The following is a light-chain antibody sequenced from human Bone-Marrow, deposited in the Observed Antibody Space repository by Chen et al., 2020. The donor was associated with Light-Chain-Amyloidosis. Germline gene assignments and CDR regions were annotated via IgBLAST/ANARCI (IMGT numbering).Light chain of an antibody. CDR1: SSDVGGYTY. V-gene: IGLV2-14*03. Sequence: QSALTLPPSVSGSPGQSTTIPCTGTSSDVGGYTYVSWYQQHPGKVPKLMIFDVTNRPSGVSNRFSGSKSGNTASLTISGLQADDEADYYCSSYTSSSTQVFGGGTKLTVL. CDR2: DVT. J-gene: IGLJ2*01. CDR3: SSYTSSSTQV.